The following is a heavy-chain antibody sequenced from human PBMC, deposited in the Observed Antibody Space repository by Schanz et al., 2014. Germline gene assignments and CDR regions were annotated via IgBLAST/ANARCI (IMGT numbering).Heavy chain of an antibody. CDR1: GYTFTSYY. D-gene: IGHD6-13*01. V-gene: IGHV1-46*01. CDR3: ARDGEAAAGCDY. Sequence: QVHLVQSGAEVKRPGASVKVSCMASGYTFTSYYMHWVRQAPGQGLEWMGIINPSGGSTSYAQKFQGRVTMTRDTSTSTVYMELSSLRSEDTAVYYCARDGEAAAGCDYWGQGTLVTVSS. CDR2: INPSGGST. J-gene: IGHJ4*02.